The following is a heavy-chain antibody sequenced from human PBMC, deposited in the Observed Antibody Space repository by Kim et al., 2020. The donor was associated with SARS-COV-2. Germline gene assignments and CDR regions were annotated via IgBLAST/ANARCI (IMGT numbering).Heavy chain of an antibody. CDR2: IRGSGEST. V-gene: IGHV3-23*01. J-gene: IGHJ1*01. CDR1: GFTFNIYA. Sequence: GGSLRLSCAASGFTFNIYAMSWVRQAPGKGLEWVSGIRGSGESTTYADSVKGRFTISRDNSKNTLYLQMDRLRVDDTALYYCAEISSGSSGWFEYFQHWGQATLVTVSS. D-gene: IGHD6-19*01. CDR3: AEISSGSSGWFEYFQH.